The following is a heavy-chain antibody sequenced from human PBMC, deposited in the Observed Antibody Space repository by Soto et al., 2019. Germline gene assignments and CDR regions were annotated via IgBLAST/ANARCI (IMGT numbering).Heavy chain of an antibody. D-gene: IGHD3-10*01. CDR1: GGSISSSSYY. Sequence: QLQLQESGPGLVKPSETLSLTCTVSGGSISSSSYYWGWIRQPPGKGLEWIGSIYYSGSTYYNPSLKRRVTISVDTSKNPFSLKLSSVTAADTAVYYCAKGGSGSYSNAYDIWGQGTMVTVSS. J-gene: IGHJ3*02. CDR3: AKGGSGSYSNAYDI. CDR2: IYYSGST. V-gene: IGHV4-39*01.